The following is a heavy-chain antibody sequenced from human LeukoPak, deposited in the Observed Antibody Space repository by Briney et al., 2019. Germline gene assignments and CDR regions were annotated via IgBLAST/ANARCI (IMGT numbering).Heavy chain of an antibody. Sequence: SETLSLTCTVSGGSVSSGSYYWSWIRQPPGKGLEWIGYIYYSGSTNYNPSFKSRVTISVDTSKNQFSLKLSSVTAADTAVYYCARVDRFGDLNYYYYGMDVWGQGTTVTVSS. CDR2: IYYSGST. CDR3: ARVDRFGDLNYYYYGMDV. D-gene: IGHD3-10*01. CDR1: GGSVSSGSYY. V-gene: IGHV4-61*01. J-gene: IGHJ6*02.